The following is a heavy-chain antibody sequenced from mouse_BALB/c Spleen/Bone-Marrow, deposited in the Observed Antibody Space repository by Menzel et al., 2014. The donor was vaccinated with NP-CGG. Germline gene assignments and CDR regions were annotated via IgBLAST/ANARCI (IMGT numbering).Heavy chain of an antibody. CDR2: ISSGSSTI. CDR3: ARGGNFAWFAY. J-gene: IGHJ3*01. CDR1: GFTFSSFG. V-gene: IGHV5-17*02. Sequence: EVQLQQSEGGLVQPGGSRKLSCAASGFTFSSFGMHWVRQAPEKGLEWVAYISSGSSTIYYADTVKGRFTISRDNPKNTLFLQMTSLRSEDTAMYYCARGGNFAWFAYWGQGTLVTVSA. D-gene: IGHD2-1*01.